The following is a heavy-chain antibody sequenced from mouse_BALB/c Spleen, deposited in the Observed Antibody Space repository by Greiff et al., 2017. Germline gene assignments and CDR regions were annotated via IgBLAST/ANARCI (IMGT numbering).Heavy chain of an antibody. D-gene: IGHD3-1*01. J-gene: IGHJ2*01. Sequence: EVQLVESGGGLVKPGGSLKLSCAASGFTFSDYYMYWVRQTPEKRLEWVATISDGGSYTYYPDSVKGRFTISRDNAKNNLYLQMSSLKSEDTAMYYCARENGLRGNFDYWGQGTTLTVSS. V-gene: IGHV5-4*02. CDR3: ARENGLRGNFDY. CDR1: GFTFSDYY. CDR2: ISDGGSYT.